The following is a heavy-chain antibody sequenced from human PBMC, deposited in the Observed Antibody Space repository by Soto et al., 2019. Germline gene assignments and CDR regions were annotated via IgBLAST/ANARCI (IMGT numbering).Heavy chain of an antibody. V-gene: IGHV3-23*01. J-gene: IGHJ4*02. D-gene: IGHD2-8*01. CDR2: VDGSGADT. Sequence: PGGSLRLSCAASGFTFSSHAMGWLRQAPGTEPEWVAFVDGSGADTSYADSVEGRFTISRDNSENSLYLHMNSLRAEDTGRYFYAKEIFAAAYAATSAFDLWGQGTLVTVSS. CDR3: AKEIFAAAYAATSAFDL. CDR1: GFTFSSHA.